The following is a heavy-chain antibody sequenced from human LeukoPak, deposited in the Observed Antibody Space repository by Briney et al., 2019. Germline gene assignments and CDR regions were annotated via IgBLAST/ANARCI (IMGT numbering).Heavy chain of an antibody. CDR1: GGTFSSYA. CDR2: IIPIFDTA. V-gene: IGHV1-69*13. CDR3: ARDYPDYYASSGYYGAFFDY. D-gene: IGHD3-22*01. J-gene: IGHJ4*02. Sequence: ASVKVSCKASGGTFSSYAISWVRQAPGQGLEWMGGIIPIFDTANYAQTFQGRGTITADESTSTAYMQLSSLTSEDTAVYYCARDYPDYYASSGYYGAFFDYWGQGTLVTVSS.